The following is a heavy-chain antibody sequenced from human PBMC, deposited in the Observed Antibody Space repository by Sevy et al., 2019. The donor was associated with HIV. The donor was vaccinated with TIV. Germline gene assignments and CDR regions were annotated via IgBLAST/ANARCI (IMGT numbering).Heavy chain of an antibody. Sequence: GGSLRLSCAASGFTFSSYWMSWVRQAPGKGLEWVANIKQDGSEKYYVDSVKGRFTISRDNAKNSLYLQMNSLRAEDTAVYYCADGGPRKHGYYYGMDVWGQGTTVTVSS. J-gene: IGHJ6*02. D-gene: IGHD4-17*01. CDR1: GFTFSSYW. V-gene: IGHV3-7*01. CDR3: ADGGPRKHGYYYGMDV. CDR2: IKQDGSEK.